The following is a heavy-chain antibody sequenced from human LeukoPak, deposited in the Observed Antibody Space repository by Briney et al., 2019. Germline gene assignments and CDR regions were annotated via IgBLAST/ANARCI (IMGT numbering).Heavy chain of an antibody. V-gene: IGHV1-69*05. CDR1: GGTFSSYA. CDR2: IIPIFGTA. CDR3: ALPGGRSVTTTPLGFGY. J-gene: IGHJ4*02. D-gene: IGHD4-17*01. Sequence: GPSVKVSCKASGGTFSSYAISLVRQAPRQGLEWMGGIIPIFGTANYAQKFQGRVTITTDESTSTAYMELSSLRSEDTAVYYCALPGGRSVTTTPLGFGYWGQGTLVTVSS.